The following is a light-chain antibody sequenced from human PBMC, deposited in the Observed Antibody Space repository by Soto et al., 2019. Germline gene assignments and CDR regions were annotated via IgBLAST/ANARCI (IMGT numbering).Light chain of an antibody. CDR1: SSNIGSNT. CDR3: AAWDDSLNGWV. CDR2: SND. Sequence: QSVLTQATSASGTPGQRVTISCSGISSNIGSNTVTWYQQVPGTAPKLLIYSNDQRPSGVPDRFSGSKSGTSASLAIAGLQSEDEADYYCAAWDDSLNGWVFGGGTKLTVL. V-gene: IGLV1-44*01. J-gene: IGLJ3*02.